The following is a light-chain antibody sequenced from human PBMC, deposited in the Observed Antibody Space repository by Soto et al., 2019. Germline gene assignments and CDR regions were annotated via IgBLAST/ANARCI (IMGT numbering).Light chain of an antibody. J-gene: IGLJ1*01. CDR2: EVN. V-gene: IGLV2-8*01. CDR1: SSDVGGYNY. CDR3: SSYAGSSNV. Sequence: QSVLTQPPSASGSPGQSVAISCTGTSSDVGGYNYVSWYQQHPGKAPKLMIYEVNKRPSGVPDRFSGSKSGNTASLTVSGRQAADEADYYCSSYAGSSNVFGTGTKVTVL.